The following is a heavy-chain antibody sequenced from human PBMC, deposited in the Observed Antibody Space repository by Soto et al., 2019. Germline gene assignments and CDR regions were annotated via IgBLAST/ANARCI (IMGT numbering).Heavy chain of an antibody. CDR2: IYYSGRT. J-gene: IGHJ5*02. CDR1: GGSISSGDYY. Sequence: QVQLQESGPGLVKPSQTLSLTCTVSGGSISSGDYYWSWIRQPPGKGLEWIGYIYYSGRTYYNPSLKSRVTISVDTSKNKFSLKLSSVTAADTAVYYCARGDTPSAYYDYVWGSDSDTLHWFDPWGQGTLVTVSS. CDR3: ARGDTPSAYYDYVWGSDSDTLHWFDP. D-gene: IGHD3-16*01. V-gene: IGHV4-30-4*01.